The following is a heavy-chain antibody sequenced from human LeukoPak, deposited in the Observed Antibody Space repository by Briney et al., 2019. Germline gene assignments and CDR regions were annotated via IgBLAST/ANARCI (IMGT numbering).Heavy chain of an antibody. V-gene: IGHV3-23*01. CDR2: ITGSGDGT. Sequence: TGGSLRLSCAASGFTFSTYAMTWVRQAPGKGLEWVSSITGSGDGTSAADSVTGRFSISRDNSKSTLYLQMNSLKTEDTAVYYCTRLTRYNSDWWVDYWGQGTLVTVSS. J-gene: IGHJ4*02. CDR3: TRLTRYNSDWWVDY. CDR1: GFTFSTYA. D-gene: IGHD6-19*01.